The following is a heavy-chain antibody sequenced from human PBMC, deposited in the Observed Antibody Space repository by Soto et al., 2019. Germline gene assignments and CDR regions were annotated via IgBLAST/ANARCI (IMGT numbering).Heavy chain of an antibody. CDR2: MSSSSTSI. CDR3: ARGWHGYDFAY. J-gene: IGHJ4*02. Sequence: EVQLVESGGGLVQPGGSLRLSCADSGSTFSTYSMNWVRQAPGKGLEWVSYMSSSSTSISYADSVKGRFTVSRDNAKNSLYLQRNSLRAEDTAIYYCARGWHGYDFAYWGQGTLVSVSS. V-gene: IGHV3-48*01. D-gene: IGHD5-12*01. CDR1: GSTFSTYS.